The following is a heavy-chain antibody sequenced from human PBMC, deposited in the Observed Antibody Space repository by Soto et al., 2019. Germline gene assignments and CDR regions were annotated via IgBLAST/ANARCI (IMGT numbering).Heavy chain of an antibody. D-gene: IGHD6-19*01. V-gene: IGHV4-4*02. CDR1: GASINTNW. J-gene: IGHJ4*02. Sequence: QVHLQESGPGLVKPSGTLSLTCAVSGASINTNWWSWVRQPPGKGLEWIGEIYHSGSTNYNPSLEGRATISIDKSKNQFSLQLSSVTAADTAVYYCARHIAVPTTRGFDYWGQGALVTVSS. CDR2: IYHSGST. CDR3: ARHIAVPTTRGFDY.